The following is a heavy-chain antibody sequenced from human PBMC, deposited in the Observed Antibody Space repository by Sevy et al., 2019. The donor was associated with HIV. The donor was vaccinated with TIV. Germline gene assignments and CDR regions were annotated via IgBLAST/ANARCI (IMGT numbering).Heavy chain of an antibody. CDR1: GFTFSSYA. Sequence: GGSLRLSCGASGFTFSSYAMSWVRQAPGKGLEWVSVISGRGDTTYYADSVKGRLTISRDNSRNTLYLQTNSLRAEDTAVYYCAKDRRYGDIGLFDYWGQGTLVTVSS. CDR2: ISGRGDTT. J-gene: IGHJ4*02. V-gene: IGHV3-23*01. CDR3: AKDRRYGDIGLFDY. D-gene: IGHD4-17*01.